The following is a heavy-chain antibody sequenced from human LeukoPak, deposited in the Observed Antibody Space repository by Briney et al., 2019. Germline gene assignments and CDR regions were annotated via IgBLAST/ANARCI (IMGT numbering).Heavy chain of an antibody. CDR2: MNPDSANT. Sequence: ASVKVSCKASGYTFTSYDINWVRQASGQGLEWMGWMNPDSANTGYAQNFQGRVTITRNTSISTAYMELSSLRSEDTAVYYCARLEMMPGYYYYYYMDVWGKGTTVTVSS. D-gene: IGHD5-24*01. CDR1: GYTFTSYD. V-gene: IGHV1-8*01. J-gene: IGHJ6*03. CDR3: ARLEMMPGYYYYYYMDV.